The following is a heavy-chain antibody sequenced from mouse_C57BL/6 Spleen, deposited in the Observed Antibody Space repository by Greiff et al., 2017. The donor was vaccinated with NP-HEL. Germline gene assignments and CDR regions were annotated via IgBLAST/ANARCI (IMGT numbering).Heavy chain of an antibody. CDR3: ARGGQGNWFAY. V-gene: IGHV1-52*01. D-gene: IGHD3-3*01. CDR2: IDPSDSET. Sequence: VQLQQPGAELVRPGSSVKLSCKASGYTFTSYWMHWVKQRPIQGLEWIGNIDPSDSETHYNQKFKDKATLTVDKSSSTAYMQLSSLTSEDSAVDYCARGGQGNWFAYWGQGTLVTVSA. J-gene: IGHJ3*01. CDR1: GYTFTSYW.